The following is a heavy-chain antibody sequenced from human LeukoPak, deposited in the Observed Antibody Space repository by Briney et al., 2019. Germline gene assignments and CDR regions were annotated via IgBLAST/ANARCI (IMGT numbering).Heavy chain of an antibody. J-gene: IGHJ6*02. V-gene: IGHV1-8*01. CDR1: GYTFTSYD. CDR2: MNPNSGNT. CDR3: ARGGDLGFGELFRRFYYYYGMDV. D-gene: IGHD3-10*01. Sequence: ASVKVSCKASGYTFTSYDINWVRQATGQGLKWMGWMNPNSGNTGYAQKFQGRVTMTRNTSISTDYMELSSLRSEDTAVYYCARGGDLGFGELFRRFYYYYGMDVWGQGTTVTVSS.